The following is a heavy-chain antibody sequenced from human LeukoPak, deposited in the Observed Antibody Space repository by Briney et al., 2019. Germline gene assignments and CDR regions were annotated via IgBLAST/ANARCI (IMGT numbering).Heavy chain of an antibody. J-gene: IGHJ4*02. CDR1: GFSFSSYA. CDR3: AKGGGYCSGGSRYSGFDY. CDR2: ISGSGGTT. D-gene: IGHD2-15*01. Sequence: GGSLRLSCAASGFSFSSYAMSWVREAPGKGLEWLSGISGSGGTTYYAASVKGRFTISRDNSKNTLYLQMNSLRAEDTAVYYFAKGGGYCSGGSRYSGFDYSGQGNPVTASS. V-gene: IGHV3-23*01.